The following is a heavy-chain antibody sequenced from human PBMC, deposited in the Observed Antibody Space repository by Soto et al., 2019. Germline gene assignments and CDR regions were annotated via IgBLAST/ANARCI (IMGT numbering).Heavy chain of an antibody. CDR2: IYYSGST. D-gene: IGHD6-19*01. J-gene: IGHJ4*02. V-gene: IGHV4-39*01. CDR3: AIGIAVAESDY. Sequence: SETLSLTCTVSGGSISSSSYYWGWIRQPPGKGLEWIGSIYYSGSTYYNPSLKSRVTISVDTSKNQFSLKLSSVTAADTAVYYCAIGIAVAESDYWGQGTLVTVSS. CDR1: GGSISSSSYY.